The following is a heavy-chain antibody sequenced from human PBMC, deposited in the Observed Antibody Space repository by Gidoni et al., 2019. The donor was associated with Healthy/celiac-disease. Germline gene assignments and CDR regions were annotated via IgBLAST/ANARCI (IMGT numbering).Heavy chain of an antibody. V-gene: IGHV3-30*18. D-gene: IGHD6-19*01. Sequence: QVQLVESGGGVVQPGRSLRLSCAASGSPLSSYGMHWVRQARGKALGWVTFISYDGRNKYYAGSVKGRFTISRDNSKNTLYLQMNSLRAEDTAVYYCAKDSNSGWYGSVDGMDVWGQGTTVTVAS. CDR2: ISYDGRNK. J-gene: IGHJ6*02. CDR1: GSPLSSYG. CDR3: AKDSNSGWYGSVDGMDV.